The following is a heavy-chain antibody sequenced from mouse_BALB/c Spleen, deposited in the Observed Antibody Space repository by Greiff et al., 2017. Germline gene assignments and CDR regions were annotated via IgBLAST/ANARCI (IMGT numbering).Heavy chain of an antibody. J-gene: IGHJ2*01. CDR3: ARGGEIYYGNYDY. CDR2: ISNGGGST. D-gene: IGHD2-1*01. CDR1: GFTFSSYT. V-gene: IGHV5-12-2*01. Sequence: EVKVEESGGGLVQPGGSLKLSCAASGFTFSSYTMSWVRQTPEKRLEWVAYISNGGGSTYYPDTVKGRFTISRDNAKNTLYLQMSSLKSEDTAMYYCARGGEIYYGNYDYWGQGTTLTVSS.